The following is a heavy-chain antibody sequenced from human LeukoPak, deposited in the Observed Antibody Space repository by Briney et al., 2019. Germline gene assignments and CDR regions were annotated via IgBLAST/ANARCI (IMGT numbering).Heavy chain of an antibody. CDR1: GYTFTDYY. CDR3: ARAPYCGGDCYPMPFDY. J-gene: IGHJ4*02. D-gene: IGHD2-21*02. V-gene: IGHV1-2*02. CDR2: INPNSGGT. Sequence: ASVRVSCKASGYTFTDYYMHWVRQAPGQGLEWMGWINPNSGGTNYAQKFQGRVTMTRDTSISTAYMELSRLRSDDTAVYYCARAPYCGGDCYPMPFDYWGQGTLVTVSS.